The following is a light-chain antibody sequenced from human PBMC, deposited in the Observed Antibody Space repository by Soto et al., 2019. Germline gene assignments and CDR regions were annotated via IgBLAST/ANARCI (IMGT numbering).Light chain of an antibody. CDR2: GAS. J-gene: IGKJ1*01. V-gene: IGKV3-20*01. CDR1: QSVSSSY. Sequence: ESVLTQSPGTLSLSPGKRATLSCRASQSVSSSYFAWYQQKPGQAPRLLIYGASSRATGIPDRFSGSVSGPDFTLTISRLEPEDFAVYYCQQYGSSAWTFGQGTKVEIK. CDR3: QQYGSSAWT.